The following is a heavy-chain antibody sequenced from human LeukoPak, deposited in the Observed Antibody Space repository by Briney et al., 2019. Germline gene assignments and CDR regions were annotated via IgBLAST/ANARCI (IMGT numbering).Heavy chain of an antibody. J-gene: IGHJ6*02. CDR3: ARQITIFGVVITDYGMDV. Sequence: GESLKISCKGSGYSFTSYWIGWVRQMPGKGLEWMGIIYPGDSDTRYSPSFPGQVTISADKSISTAYLQWSSLKASDTAMYYCARQITIFGVVITDYGMDVWGQGTTVTVSS. CDR1: GYSFTSYW. CDR2: IYPGDSDT. D-gene: IGHD3-3*01. V-gene: IGHV5-51*01.